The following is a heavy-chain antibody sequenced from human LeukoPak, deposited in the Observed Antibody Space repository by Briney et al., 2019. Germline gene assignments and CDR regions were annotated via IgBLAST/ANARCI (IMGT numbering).Heavy chain of an antibody. V-gene: IGHV4-59*01. Sequence: PSETLSLTCSVSGGFNTHYYWSWIRQPPGKGLEWIGYFYHSASTNYNPSLKSRVTISVDTSKNHFSLKLSSVTAADTAVYYCARGQVLPVFGFWGQGTLGAGSS. J-gene: IGHJ4*01. CDR3: ARGQVLPVFGF. CDR1: GGFNTHYY. CDR2: FYHSAST. D-gene: IGHD1-14*01.